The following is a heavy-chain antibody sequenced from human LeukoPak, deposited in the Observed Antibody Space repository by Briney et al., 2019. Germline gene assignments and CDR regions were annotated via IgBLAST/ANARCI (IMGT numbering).Heavy chain of an antibody. J-gene: IGHJ4*02. Sequence: ASVTVSCKASGYSYTGYYIHWVRQAPGQGLEWMGYINPNNGDTNFAQKFQGRVTLTRDTSISTTYMELSSLRSDDTAVYYCARANTIFAVILWYWGQGALVTVSS. CDR1: GYSYTGYY. CDR3: ARANTIFAVILWY. V-gene: IGHV1-2*02. D-gene: IGHD3-3*01. CDR2: INPNNGDT.